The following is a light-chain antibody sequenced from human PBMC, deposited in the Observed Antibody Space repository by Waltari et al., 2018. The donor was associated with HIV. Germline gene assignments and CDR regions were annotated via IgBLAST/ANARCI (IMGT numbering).Light chain of an antibody. CDR3: SSYTSSSTLYV. CDR1: SSDVVGYNY. J-gene: IGLJ1*01. V-gene: IGLV2-14*03. CDR2: DVT. Sequence: QSALTQPASVSGSPGQSITISCTGTSSDVVGYNYVSWYQQHPGKAPKLMIYDVTNRPSGVSIRFSGSKSGNTASLTISGLQAEDEADYYCSSYTSSSTLYVFGTGTKVTVL.